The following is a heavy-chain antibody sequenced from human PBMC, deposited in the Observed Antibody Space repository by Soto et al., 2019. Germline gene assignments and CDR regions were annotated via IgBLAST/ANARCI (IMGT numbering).Heavy chain of an antibody. Sequence: GGSLRLSCAASGFPFRKYWVSWVRQAPGKGLEWLADIKQDGSTKYFLDSVKGRFTISRDNADNSLSLQMNSLRAEDTAVYYCARDSNDYGDYGWYFDLWGRGTLVTVSS. D-gene: IGHD4-17*01. J-gene: IGHJ2*01. CDR1: GFPFRKYW. CDR2: IKQDGSTK. V-gene: IGHV3-7*01. CDR3: ARDSNDYGDYGWYFDL.